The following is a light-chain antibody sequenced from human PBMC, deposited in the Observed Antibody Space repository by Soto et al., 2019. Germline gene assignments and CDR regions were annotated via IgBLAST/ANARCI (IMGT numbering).Light chain of an antibody. V-gene: IGKV1-39*01. CDR2: AAS. CDR1: QSISTY. J-gene: IGKJ3*01. Sequence: DIQMTQSPSSLSASVGDRVTITCRASQSISTYLNWYQQKPGKAPKLLIYAASSLQSGVPSRFSGSGSGTDFTLTISSLQPEDFATYYCQQSHSTPPILTFGPGTKVHIQ. CDR3: QQSHSTPPILT.